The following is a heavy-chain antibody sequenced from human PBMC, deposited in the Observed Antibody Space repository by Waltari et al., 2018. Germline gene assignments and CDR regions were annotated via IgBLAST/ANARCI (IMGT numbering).Heavy chain of an antibody. CDR3: ARDYVTRGAFDI. Sequence: QVQLQESGPGLVKPSETLSLTCTVSGGSISSHYWSWIRQPPGKGLEWIGYIYYSGSTNYNPSLHSRVTISVDTSKNQFSLKLSSVTAADTAVYYCARDYVTRGAFDIWGQGTMVTVSS. CDR2: IYYSGST. D-gene: IGHD3-10*01. CDR1: GGSISSHY. J-gene: IGHJ3*02. V-gene: IGHV4-59*11.